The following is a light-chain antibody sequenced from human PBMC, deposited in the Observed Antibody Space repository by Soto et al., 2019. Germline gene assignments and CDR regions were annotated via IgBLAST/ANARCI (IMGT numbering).Light chain of an antibody. J-gene: IGLJ1*01. CDR2: QVS. Sequence: QSVLTQPASVSGSPGQSITNSCTGTSSDVGSYDLVSWYQQHPGKAPRLMTYQVSRRPSGVSNRFSGSKSGNTAALTISGLQAEDEADYYCCSYAGSGSYVFGSGTKLTVL. CDR3: CSYAGSGSYV. CDR1: SSDVGSYDL. V-gene: IGLV2-23*02.